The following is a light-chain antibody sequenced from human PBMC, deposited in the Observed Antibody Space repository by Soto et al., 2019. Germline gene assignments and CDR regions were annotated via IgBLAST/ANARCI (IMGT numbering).Light chain of an antibody. CDR2: GAS. CDR3: QLYSRSPRQIT. Sequence: ENVLTQSPGTLSLSPGERATLSCRASQSVSSNFLAWYQQKPGQAPRLLIYGASNRATGIPDRFSGSGSGTDFTLTISRLEPEDFAVYYCQLYSRSPRQITFGQGTRLE. J-gene: IGKJ5*01. CDR1: QSVSSNF. V-gene: IGKV3-20*01.